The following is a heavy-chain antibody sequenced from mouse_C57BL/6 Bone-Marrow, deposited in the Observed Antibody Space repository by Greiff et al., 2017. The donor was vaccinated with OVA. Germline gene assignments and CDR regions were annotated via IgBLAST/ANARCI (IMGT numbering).Heavy chain of an antibody. CDR2: IYPGDGDT. J-gene: IGHJ2*01. CDR3: ARGYF. CDR1: GYAFSSSW. V-gene: IGHV1-80*01. Sequence: VQLQQSGAELVKPGASVEISCKASGYAFSSSWMNWVRQRPGRGLEGIGQIYPGDGDTNYNGKFKGKATLTADKSSSTAYMQLSSLTSEDSAVYFCARGYFWGQGTTLTVSS.